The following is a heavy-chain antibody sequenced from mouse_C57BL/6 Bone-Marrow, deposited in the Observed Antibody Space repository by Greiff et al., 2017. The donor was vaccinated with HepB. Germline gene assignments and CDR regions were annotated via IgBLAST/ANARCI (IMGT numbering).Heavy chain of an antibody. V-gene: IGHV14-2*01. D-gene: IGHD1-1*01. CDR3: ARSYYYGSSYGWFAY. Sequence: EVMLVESGAELVKPGASVKLSCTASGFNIKDYYMHWVKQRTEQGLEWIGRIDPEDGETKYAPKFQGKATITADTSSNTAYLQLSSLTSEDTAVYYCARSYYYGSSYGWFAYWGQGTLVTVSA. CDR1: GFNIKDYY. J-gene: IGHJ3*01. CDR2: IDPEDGET.